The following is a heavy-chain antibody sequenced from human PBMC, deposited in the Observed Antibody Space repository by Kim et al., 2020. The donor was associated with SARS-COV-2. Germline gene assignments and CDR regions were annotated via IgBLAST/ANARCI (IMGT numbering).Heavy chain of an antibody. CDR3: ARDVYGYYGMDV. J-gene: IGHJ6*02. V-gene: IGHV3-11*06. D-gene: IGHD3-16*01. Sequence: YAASVKSRLTISRDNAKKSLYLQMNSLRAEDTAVYYCARDVYGYYGMDVWGQGTTVTVSS.